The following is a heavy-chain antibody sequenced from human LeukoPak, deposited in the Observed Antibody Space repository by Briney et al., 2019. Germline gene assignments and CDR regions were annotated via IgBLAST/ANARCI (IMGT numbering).Heavy chain of an antibody. CDR3: ARALGTIFGVADNWFDP. J-gene: IGHJ5*02. V-gene: IGHV1-69*05. CDR1: GGTFSSYA. Sequence: SVKVSCKASGGTFSSYAISWVRQAPGQGLEWMGGIIPIFGTANYAQKFQGRVTITTDESTSTAYMELSSLRSEDTAVYYCARALGTIFGVADNWFDPWGQGTLVTVSS. CDR2: IIPIFGTA. D-gene: IGHD3-3*01.